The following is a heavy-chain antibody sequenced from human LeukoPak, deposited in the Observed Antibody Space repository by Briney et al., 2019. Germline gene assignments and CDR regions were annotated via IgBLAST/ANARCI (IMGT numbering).Heavy chain of an antibody. CDR2: VYPGDSDT. CDR3: ARTMSSGWYPDAFDI. J-gene: IGHJ3*02. CDR1: GYSFTSYW. Sequence: GESLKISCKGSGYSFTSYWIGWVRQMPGKGLEWMGIVYPGDSDTRYSPSFQGQVTISADKSISTAYLQWSSLKASDTAMYYCARTMSSGWYPDAFDIWGQGTMLTVSS. D-gene: IGHD6-19*01. V-gene: IGHV5-51*01.